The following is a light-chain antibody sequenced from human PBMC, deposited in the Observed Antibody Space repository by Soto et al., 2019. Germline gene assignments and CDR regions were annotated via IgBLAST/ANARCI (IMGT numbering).Light chain of an antibody. CDR2: EVS. J-gene: IGLJ3*02. CDR3: CSYVDTSAFVR. V-gene: IGLV2-14*01. CDR1: SSDVGGYNY. Sequence: QSALTQPASVSGSPGQSITISCTGTSSDVGGYNYVSWYQQHPGKAPKLVIYEVSNRPSGVSTRFSGSKSADTASLTISGLQAEDEAEYYCCSYVDTSAFVRFGGGTKVTVL.